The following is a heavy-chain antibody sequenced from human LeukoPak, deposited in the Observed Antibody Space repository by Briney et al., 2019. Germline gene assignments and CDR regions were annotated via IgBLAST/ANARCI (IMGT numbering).Heavy chain of an antibody. CDR1: GFTFSTYS. CDR2: ISSTSSYI. CDR3: ARGSSLAGDYYMDV. V-gene: IGHV3-21*01. J-gene: IGHJ6*03. D-gene: IGHD3-10*01. Sequence: GGSLRLSCAASGFTFSTYSMNWVRQAPGKGLEWVSLISSTSSYIYYTDSVKGRFTVSRDNARNSLYLQMNSLRAEDTAVYYCARGSSLAGDYYMDVWGKGTTVTVSS.